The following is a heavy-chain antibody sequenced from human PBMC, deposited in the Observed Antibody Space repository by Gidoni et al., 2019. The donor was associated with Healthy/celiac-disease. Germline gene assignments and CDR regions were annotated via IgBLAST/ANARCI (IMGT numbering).Heavy chain of an antibody. D-gene: IGHD3-22*01. V-gene: IGHV1-24*01. CDR1: GYTLTELS. CDR2: FDPEDGET. Sequence: QVQLVQSGAEVKKPGASVKVSCKVSGYTLTELSMHWVRQAPGKGLEWMGGFDPEDGETIDAQKFQGRVTMTEDTSTDTAYMELSSLRSEDTAVYYCATWGGGPPRDYYDPPGDAFDIWGQGTMVTVSS. J-gene: IGHJ3*02. CDR3: ATWGGGPPRDYYDPPGDAFDI.